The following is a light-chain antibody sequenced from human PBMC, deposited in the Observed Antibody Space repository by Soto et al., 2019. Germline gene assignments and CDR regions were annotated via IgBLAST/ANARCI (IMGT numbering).Light chain of an antibody. CDR2: DVS. CDR3: NSYTSSSTLLV. CDR1: SSDVGGYNY. J-gene: IGLJ2*01. V-gene: IGLV2-14*01. Sequence: QSALTQPASVSGSPGQSITISCTGTSSDVGGYNYVSWYQQHPGKAPKLMIYDVSNRPSGVSNRFSGSKSGNTASLSVSGLQAEDEGHYYCNSYTSSSTLLVFGGGTKLTVL.